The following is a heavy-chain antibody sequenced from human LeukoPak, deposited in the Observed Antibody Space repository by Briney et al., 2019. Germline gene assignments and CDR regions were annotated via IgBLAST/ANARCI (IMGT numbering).Heavy chain of an antibody. V-gene: IGHV3-23*01. Sequence: GGSLRLSCAASGFTLSSYAMSWVRQAPGRGLEWVSTIGATGDSTYYADSVKGRFTISRDNSKNMLYLQMNSLRAEDTAVYYCAKGRGSSTSCYTEWGQGTLVTVSS. CDR1: GFTLSSYA. CDR3: AKGRGSSTSCYTE. J-gene: IGHJ4*02. D-gene: IGHD2-2*02. CDR2: IGATGDST.